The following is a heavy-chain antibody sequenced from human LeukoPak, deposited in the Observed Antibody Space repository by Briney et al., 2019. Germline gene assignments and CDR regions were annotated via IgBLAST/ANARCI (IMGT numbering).Heavy chain of an antibody. CDR1: GFTFSSYA. V-gene: IGHV3-23*01. CDR3: ARGGYSYGYYGAFDI. CDR2: ISGSGGST. D-gene: IGHD5-18*01. J-gene: IGHJ3*02. Sequence: GGSLRLSCAASGFTFSSYAMSWVRQAPGKGLEWVSAISGSGGSTYYADSVKGRFTISRDNSKNTLYLQMNSLRAEDTAVYYCARGGYSYGYYGAFDIWGQGTMVTVSS.